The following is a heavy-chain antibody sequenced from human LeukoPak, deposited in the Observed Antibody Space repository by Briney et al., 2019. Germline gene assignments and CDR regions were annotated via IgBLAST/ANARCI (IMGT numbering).Heavy chain of an antibody. CDR2: ISGSGGST. CDR1: GFTFSSYA. V-gene: IGHV3-23*01. D-gene: IGHD3-9*01. J-gene: IGHJ4*02. CDR3: ARDPPPGRPDYDILTGYYRNYYYFDY. Sequence: GGSLRLSCAASGFTFSSYAMSWVRQAPGKGLEWVSAISGSGGSTYYADSVKGRFTISRDNAKNSLYLQMNSLRAEDTAVYYCARDPPPGRPDYDILTGYYRNYYYFDYWGQGTLVTVSS.